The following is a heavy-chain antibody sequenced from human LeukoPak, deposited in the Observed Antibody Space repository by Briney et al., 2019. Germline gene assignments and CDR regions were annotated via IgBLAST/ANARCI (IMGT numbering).Heavy chain of an antibody. J-gene: IGHJ4*02. V-gene: IGHV3-23*01. Sequence: GGSLRLSCPASGFTFSSYAMNWVRQAPGKGLEWVSSISGSGDRTYYADSVKGRFTISRDNPENILYLQMDSLRAEDTAVYYCARDPAVASRATFYYWGQGTLVTVSS. CDR2: ISGSGDRT. CDR3: ARDPAVASRATFYY. D-gene: IGHD6-13*01. CDR1: GFTFSSYA.